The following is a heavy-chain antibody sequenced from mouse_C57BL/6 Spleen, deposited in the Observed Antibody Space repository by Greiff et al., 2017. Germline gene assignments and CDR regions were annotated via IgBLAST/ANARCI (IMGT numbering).Heavy chain of an antibody. Sequence: VHVKQSGPELVKPGASVKMSCKASGYTFTDYNMHWVKQSHGKSLEWIGYINPNNGGTSYNQKFKGKATLTVNKSSSTAYMELRSLTSEDSAVYYCARGDGNYWYFDVWGTGTTVTVSS. CDR3: ARGDGNYWYFDV. D-gene: IGHD2-1*01. CDR2: INPNNGGT. CDR1: GYTFTDYN. J-gene: IGHJ1*03. V-gene: IGHV1-22*01.